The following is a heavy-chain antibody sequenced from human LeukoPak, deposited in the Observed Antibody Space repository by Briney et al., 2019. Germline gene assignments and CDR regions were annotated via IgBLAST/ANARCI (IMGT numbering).Heavy chain of an antibody. J-gene: IGHJ4*02. CDR2: ISYDGSNK. D-gene: IGHD2-2*01. CDR3: AKDIYDVVPGYYFDY. CDR1: GFTFSSYG. Sequence: GGSLRLSCAASGFTFSSYGMHWVRQAPGKGLEWVAVISYDGSNKYYADSVKGRFTISRDNSKNTLYLQMNSLRAEDTAVYYCAKDIYDVVPGYYFDYWGQGTLVTVSS. V-gene: IGHV3-30*18.